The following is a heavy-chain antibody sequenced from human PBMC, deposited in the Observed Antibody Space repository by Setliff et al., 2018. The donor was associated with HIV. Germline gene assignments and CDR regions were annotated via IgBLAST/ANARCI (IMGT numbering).Heavy chain of an antibody. J-gene: IGHJ4*02. CDR3: AKVSGFYSSGWYGGFYFDY. V-gene: IGHV3-15*01. CDR2: IRSKTAGGTI. D-gene: IGHD6-19*01. Sequence: GGSLRLSCAASGFSFSNVWMSWVRQAPGKGLEWVGRIRSKTAGGTIEYAAPVKGRFTISRDDSENTLYLQMNSLKTEDTAVYYCAKVSGFYSSGWYGGFYFDYWGQGTLVTVSS. CDR1: GFSFSNVW.